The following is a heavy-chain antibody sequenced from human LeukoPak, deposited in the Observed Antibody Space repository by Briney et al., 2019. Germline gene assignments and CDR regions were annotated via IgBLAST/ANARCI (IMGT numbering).Heavy chain of an antibody. D-gene: IGHD3-22*01. CDR1: GFTFSNAW. J-gene: IGHJ3*02. V-gene: IGHV3-15*01. Sequence: GGSLRLSCAASGFTFSNAWMSWVRQAPGKGLEWVGRIKSKTDGGTTDYAAPVKGRFTISRDDSKNTLYLQMNSLKTEDTAVYYCTTSHLNYYDSSGYYLTPSDAFVIWGQGTMVTVSS. CDR3: TTSHLNYYDSSGYYLTPSDAFVI. CDR2: IKSKTDGGTT.